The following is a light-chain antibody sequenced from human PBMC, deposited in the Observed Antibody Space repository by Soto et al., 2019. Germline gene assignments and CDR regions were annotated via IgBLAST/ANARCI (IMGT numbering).Light chain of an antibody. J-gene: IGLJ1*01. CDR2: DVI. CDR1: SSDVGGYNH. V-gene: IGLV2-11*01. CDR3: CSYAGDSYV. Sequence: QSALTQPHSVSGSPGQSITISCTGTSSDVGGYNHVSWYQQHPGKAPKLMIYDVIKRPSGVPDRFSGSKSGNTASLTISGLQAEDEADYHCCSYAGDSYVFGTGTKVTVL.